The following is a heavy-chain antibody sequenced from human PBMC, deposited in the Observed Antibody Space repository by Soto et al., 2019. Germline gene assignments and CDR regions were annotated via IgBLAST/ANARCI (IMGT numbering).Heavy chain of an antibody. CDR1: GGSISNSSYY. J-gene: IGHJ5*02. V-gene: IGHV4-39*01. CDR2: IYYSGST. D-gene: IGHD6-6*01. Sequence: SETLSLTCIVSGGSISNSSYYWGWIRQPPGKGLEWIGSIYYSGSTYYNPSLKSRVTVSVDTSKNQFSLKLSSVTAADTAVFYCARHRARNWFDPWGQGTLVTRLL. CDR3: ARHRARNWFDP.